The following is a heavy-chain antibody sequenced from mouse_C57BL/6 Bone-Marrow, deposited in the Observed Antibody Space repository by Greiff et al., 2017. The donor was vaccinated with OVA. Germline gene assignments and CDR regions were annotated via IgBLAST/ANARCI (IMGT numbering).Heavy chain of an antibody. D-gene: IGHD1-1*01. CDR1: GYTFTSYW. CDR3: ARDDYYGSSYDY. CDR2: IYPGSGST. V-gene: IGHV1-55*01. Sequence: QVQLQQPGAELVKPGASVKMSCKASGYTFTSYWITWVKQRPGQGLGWIGDIYPGSGSTNYNEKFKSKATLTVDTSSSTAYMQLSSLTSEDSAVYYCARDDYYGSSYDYWGQGTTLTVSS. J-gene: IGHJ2*01.